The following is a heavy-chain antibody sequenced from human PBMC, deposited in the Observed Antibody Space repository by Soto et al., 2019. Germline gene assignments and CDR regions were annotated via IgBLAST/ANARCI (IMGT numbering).Heavy chain of an antibody. J-gene: IGHJ4*01. CDR1: GYSFTDYK. D-gene: IGHD4-17*01. Sequence: ASVKVSCKTSGYSFTDYKLHWVRQAPGQGLEWMGWVDPNSGGSNSAQKFQGSVTMTWDTSITTAYLDLTRLTTNDTATYFCATWVDYGDFDGFDFWGQ. CDR2: VDPNSGGS. V-gene: IGHV1-2*04. CDR3: ATWVDYGDFDGFDF.